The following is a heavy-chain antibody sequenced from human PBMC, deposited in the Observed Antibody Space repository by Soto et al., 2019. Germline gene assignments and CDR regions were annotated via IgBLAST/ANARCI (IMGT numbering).Heavy chain of an antibody. V-gene: IGHV3-30-3*01. J-gene: IGHJ4*02. CDR1: GFTFSSFA. CDR2: ISSDGSNK. CDR3: ASPDSYFEY. Sequence: GGSLRLSCAASGFTFSSFAMHWVRQTPAKGLEWVAVISSDGSNKYYADSVKGRFTISRDNSKNTLYLQMNSLRAEDTAVYYCASPDSYFEYWGQGTLVTVSS. D-gene: IGHD3-22*01.